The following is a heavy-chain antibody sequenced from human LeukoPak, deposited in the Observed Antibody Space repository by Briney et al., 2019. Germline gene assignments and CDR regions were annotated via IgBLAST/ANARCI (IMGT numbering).Heavy chain of an antibody. CDR3: ARATPYSLGVVIPDY. J-gene: IGHJ4*02. V-gene: IGHV1-69*13. CDR2: IIPIFGTA. D-gene: IGHD3-3*01. CDR1: GYTFTSYY. Sequence: ASVKVSCKASGYTFTSYYMHWVRQAPGQGLEWMGGIIPIFGTANYAQKFQGRVTITADESTSTAYMELSSLRSEDTAVYYCARATPYSLGVVIPDYWGQGTLVTVSS.